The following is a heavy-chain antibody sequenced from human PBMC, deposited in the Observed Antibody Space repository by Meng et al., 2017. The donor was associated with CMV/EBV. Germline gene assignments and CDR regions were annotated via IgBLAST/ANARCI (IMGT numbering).Heavy chain of an antibody. V-gene: IGHV3-53*01. CDR3: ARVMEWGATNFDY. Sequence: AAYGFTVSSNYRSWGLQAPGKGVEWVSVIYSGGSTYYADSVKGRFTISRDNSKNTLYLQMNSLRAEDTAVYYCARVMEWGATNFDYWGQGTLVTVSS. CDR1: GFTVSSNY. J-gene: IGHJ4*02. D-gene: IGHD1-26*01. CDR2: IYSGGST.